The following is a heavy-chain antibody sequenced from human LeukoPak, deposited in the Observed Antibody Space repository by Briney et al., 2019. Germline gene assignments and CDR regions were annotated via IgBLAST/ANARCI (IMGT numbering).Heavy chain of an antibody. CDR3: AREGTAEQQLAFDAFDI. CDR1: GGSISSYY. D-gene: IGHD6-13*01. Sequence: PSETLSLTCTVSGGSISSYYWSWIRQPAGKGLESIGHISTSGSTNYNPSLKSRVTMSVDTSKNQFSLKLSSVTAADTAVYYCAREGTAEQQLAFDAFDIWGQGTMVTVSS. CDR2: ISTSGST. J-gene: IGHJ3*02. V-gene: IGHV4-4*07.